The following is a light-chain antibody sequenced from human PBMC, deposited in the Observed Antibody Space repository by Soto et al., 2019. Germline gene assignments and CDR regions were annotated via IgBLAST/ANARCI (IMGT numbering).Light chain of an antibody. CDR2: LAS. CDR1: QKINNF. CDR3: EQSLGNPRT. J-gene: IGKJ4*01. Sequence: DIQMTQSPSSLSASVGDSVTITCSASQKINNFLNWYQQKPGKAPKLLIFLASTLESGVPSRFGGSGSGTDFTLSISSLQPEDSATYYCEQSLGNPRTFGGGTKVEIQ. V-gene: IGKV1-39*01.